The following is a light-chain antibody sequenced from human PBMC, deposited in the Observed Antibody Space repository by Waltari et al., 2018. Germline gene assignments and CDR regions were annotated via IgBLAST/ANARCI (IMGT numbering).Light chain of an antibody. CDR3: SSYAGSNNLV. CDR2: EVS. V-gene: IGLV2-8*01. CDR1: SSDVGGYNY. Sequence: QSALTPPPSASGSPGPSVTIPCTGTSSDVGGYNYVSWYQQHPGKAPKLMISEVSKRPSGVPDRFSGSKSGNTASLTVSGLQAEDEADYYCSSYAGSNNLVFGGGTKLTVL. J-gene: IGLJ2*01.